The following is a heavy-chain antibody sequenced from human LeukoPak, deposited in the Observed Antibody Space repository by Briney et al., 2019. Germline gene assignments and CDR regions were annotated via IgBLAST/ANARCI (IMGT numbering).Heavy chain of an antibody. V-gene: IGHV4-59*08. D-gene: IGHD3-3*01. J-gene: IGHJ5*02. CDR2: IYYSGST. CDR3: ASLLKSEYYDFWSGRNWFDP. CDR1: GGSISSYY. Sequence: SETLSLTCTDSGGSISSYYWSWIRQPPGKGLEWIGYIYYSGSTNYNPSLKSRVTISVDTSKNQFSLKLSSVTAADTAVYYCASLLKSEYYDFWSGRNWFDPWGQGTLVTVSS.